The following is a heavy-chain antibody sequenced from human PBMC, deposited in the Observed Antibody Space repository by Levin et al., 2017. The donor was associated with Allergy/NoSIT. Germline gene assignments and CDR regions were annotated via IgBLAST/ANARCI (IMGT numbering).Heavy chain of an antibody. CDR2: IKSKTNGGNA. D-gene: IGHD2-2*01. CDR3: VRGVPAHWDDAFEV. V-gene: IGHV3-15*01. CDR1: GFPFSDAW. J-gene: IGHJ3*01. Sequence: LSLTCAASGFPFSDAWMTWVRQAPGKGLEWVGRIKSKTNGGNADYAAPVKGRFTISKDDSKNTVSLQMSSLKTEDTAVYYCVRGVPAHWDDAFEVWGQGTMVTVSS.